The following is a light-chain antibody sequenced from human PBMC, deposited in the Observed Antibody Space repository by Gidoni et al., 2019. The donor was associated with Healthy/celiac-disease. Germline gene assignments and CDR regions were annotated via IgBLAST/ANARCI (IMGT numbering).Light chain of an antibody. V-gene: IGKV3-11*01. CDR1: QSVSSY. J-gene: IGKJ2*01. CDR3: QQRSNGPPYT. CDR2: DAS. Sequence: ELVLTQSPATLSLSPGERATLSCRASQSVSSYLAWYQQKPGQAPRLLIYDASNRATGIPARCSGSGSGTDFTLTISSLEPEDFAVYYCQQRSNGPPYTFGQGTKLEIK.